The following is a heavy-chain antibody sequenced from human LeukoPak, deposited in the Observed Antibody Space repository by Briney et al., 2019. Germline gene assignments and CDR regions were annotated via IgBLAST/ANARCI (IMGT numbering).Heavy chain of an antibody. CDR2: ISYDGSNK. V-gene: IGHV3-30*04. CDR1: GFTFSTYA. D-gene: IGHD2-15*01. CDR3: AREDIYGMDV. J-gene: IGHJ6*01. Sequence: PGGSLRLSCAASGFTFSTYAMHWIRQAPGKGLEWVAVISYDGSNKYYADSVKGRFTISRGNSKNTLYLQMNSLRAEDTAVYYCAREDIYGMDVWGQGTTVTVSS.